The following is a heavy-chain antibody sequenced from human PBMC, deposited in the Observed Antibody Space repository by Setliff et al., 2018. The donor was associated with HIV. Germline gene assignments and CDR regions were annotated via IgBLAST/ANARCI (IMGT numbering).Heavy chain of an antibody. J-gene: IGHJ4*02. D-gene: IGHD4-17*01. CDR1: GFTFSNYG. V-gene: IGHV3-30*02. CDR3: ARDPATTVTELTEGGGTFDY. CDR2: IRSDGSIK. Sequence: GGSLRLSCAASGFTFSNYGMHWVRQAPGKGLEWVAFIRSDGSIKYYADSVKGRFTISRDNSKNTLYLQMNSLRAEDTAVYYCARDPATTVTELTEGGGTFDYWGQGTLVTVSS.